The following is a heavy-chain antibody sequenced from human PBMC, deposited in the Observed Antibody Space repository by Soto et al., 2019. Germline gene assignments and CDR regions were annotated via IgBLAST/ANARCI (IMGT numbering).Heavy chain of an antibody. D-gene: IGHD5-12*01. J-gene: IGHJ4*02. Sequence: SQTLSLTCAISGDSVSSNSAAWNWIRQSPSRGLEWLGRTYYRSKWYNDYAVPVKSRITINPDTSKNQISLPLNSVTPEDTAVYYCASCREIYGAFCAHLDYWGLGILVTVSS. CDR3: ASCREIYGAFCAHLDY. CDR1: GDSVSSNSAA. V-gene: IGHV6-1*01. CDR2: TYYRSKWYN.